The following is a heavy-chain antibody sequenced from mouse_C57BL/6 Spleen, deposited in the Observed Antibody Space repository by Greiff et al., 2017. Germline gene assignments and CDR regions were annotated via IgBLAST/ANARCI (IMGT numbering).Heavy chain of an antibody. CDR3: ARRRYSNLVLDY. V-gene: IGHV1-61*01. CDR1: GYTFTSYW. J-gene: IGHJ2*01. Sequence: QVQLQQPGAELVRPGSSVKLSCKASGYTFTSYWMDWVKQRPGQGLEWIGNIYPSDSETHYNQKFKDKATLTVDKSSSTAYMQLSSLTSEDSAVYYGARRRYSNLVLDYWGQGTTLTVSS. CDR2: IYPSDSET. D-gene: IGHD2-5*01.